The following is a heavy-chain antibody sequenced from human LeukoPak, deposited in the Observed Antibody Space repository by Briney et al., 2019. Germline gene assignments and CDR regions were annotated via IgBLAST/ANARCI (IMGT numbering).Heavy chain of an antibody. CDR2: ISYDGSNK. CDR1: GFTFSSYA. J-gene: IGHJ4*02. Sequence: GGSLRLSCAASGFTFSSYAMHWVRQAPGKGLEWVAVISYDGSNKYYADSVKGRFTISKDNSKNTLYLQMNSLRAEDTAVYYYARGILWLDPSAPDYWGQGTLVTVSS. CDR3: ARGILWLDPSAPDY. D-gene: IGHD6-19*01. V-gene: IGHV3-30-3*01.